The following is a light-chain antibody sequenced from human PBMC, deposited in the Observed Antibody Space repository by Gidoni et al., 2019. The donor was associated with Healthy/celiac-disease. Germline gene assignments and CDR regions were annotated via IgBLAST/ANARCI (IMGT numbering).Light chain of an antibody. V-gene: IGKV3-20*01. Sequence: IVLTQSPGTLSLSPGERATLSCRASLSVSSSYLAWYQQKPGQAPRLLIYGASSRATGIPDRFSGSGSGTDFTLTISRLEPEDFAVYYCQQYGSSPGTFGQGTKVEIK. CDR2: GAS. J-gene: IGKJ1*01. CDR1: LSVSSSY. CDR3: QQYGSSPGT.